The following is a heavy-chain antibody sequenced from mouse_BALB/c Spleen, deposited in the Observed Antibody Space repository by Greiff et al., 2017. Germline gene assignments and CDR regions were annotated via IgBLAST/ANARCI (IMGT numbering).Heavy chain of an antibody. V-gene: IGHV5-6-4*01. J-gene: IGHJ3*01. CDR1: GFTFSSYT. Sequence: DVMLVESGGGLVKPGGSLKLSCAASGFTFSSYTMSWVRQTPEKRLEWVATISSGGSYTYYPDSVKGRFTISRDNAKNTLYLQMSSLKSEDTAMYYCTRALGFAYWGQGTLVTVSA. CDR3: TRALGFAY. CDR2: ISSGGSYT.